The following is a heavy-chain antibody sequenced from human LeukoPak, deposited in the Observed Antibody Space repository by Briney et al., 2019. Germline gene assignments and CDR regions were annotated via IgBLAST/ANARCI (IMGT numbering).Heavy chain of an antibody. Sequence: GGSLRLSCAASGFTFSSYGMHWVRQAPGKGLEWVAVISYDGSNKYYADSVKGRFTISRDNSKNTLYLQMNSLRAEDTAVYYCAKVGYSGYDLSLDYYYYDMDVWGQGTTVTVSS. CDR1: GFTFSSYG. J-gene: IGHJ6*02. CDR3: AKVGYSGYDLSLDYYYYDMDV. V-gene: IGHV3-30*18. CDR2: ISYDGSNK. D-gene: IGHD5-12*01.